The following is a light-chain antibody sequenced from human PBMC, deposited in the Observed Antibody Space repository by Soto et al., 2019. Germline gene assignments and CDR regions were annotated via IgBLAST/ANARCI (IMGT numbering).Light chain of an antibody. CDR1: SSDVGAYNF. J-gene: IGLJ2*01. V-gene: IGLV2-14*03. CDR3: NSYTSSSTLV. Sequence: QSALTQPASVSGSPGQSITIFCTGTSSDVGAYNFVSWYQQHPGKVPKLMIYDVNNRPSGVSNRFSGSKSRNTASLTISGLQAEDAAHYYCNSYTSSSTLVFGGGTKLTVL. CDR2: DVN.